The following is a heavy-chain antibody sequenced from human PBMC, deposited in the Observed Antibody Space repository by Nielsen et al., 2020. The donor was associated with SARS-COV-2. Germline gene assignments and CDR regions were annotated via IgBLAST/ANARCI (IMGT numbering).Heavy chain of an antibody. Sequence: ASVKVSCKASGYTFTGYYMHWVRQAPGQGLEWMGWINPNSGDTNYAQKFQGWVTMTRDTSISTAYMELSRLKSDDTAIYYCAKDVSKAAPTGADVWGQGTTVTVSS. J-gene: IGHJ6*02. CDR2: INPNSGDT. CDR3: AKDVSKAAPTGADV. D-gene: IGHD6-6*01. V-gene: IGHV1-2*04. CDR1: GYTFTGYY.